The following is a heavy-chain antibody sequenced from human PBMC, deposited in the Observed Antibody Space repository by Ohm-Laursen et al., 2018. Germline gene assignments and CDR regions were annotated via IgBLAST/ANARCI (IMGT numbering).Heavy chain of an antibody. J-gene: IGHJ4*02. CDR3: ARGWFLDR. V-gene: IGHV4-61*08. Sequence: GTLSLTCTVSGGSISSGGYYYSWIRQHPGKGLEWIGYIYYSGSTNYNPSLKSRVTISVDTSKNQFSLKLSSVTAADTAVYYCARGWFLDRWGQGTLVTVSS. CDR2: IYYSGST. D-gene: IGHD3-3*01. CDR1: GGSISSGGYY.